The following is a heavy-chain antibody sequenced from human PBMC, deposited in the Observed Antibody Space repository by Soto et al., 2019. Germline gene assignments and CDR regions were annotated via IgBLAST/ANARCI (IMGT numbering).Heavy chain of an antibody. J-gene: IGHJ5*02. CDR1: GGSISSYY. CDR2: IYYSGST. D-gene: IGHD6-19*01. V-gene: IGHV4-59*01. CDR3: ARDKCSGWDPTFDP. Sequence: SETLSLTCTVSGGSISSYYWSWIRQPPGKGLEWIGYIYYSGSTNYNPSLKRRVTISVDTSKNQFSLKLSSVTAADTAVYYCARDKCSGWDPTFDPWGQGPLVTAS.